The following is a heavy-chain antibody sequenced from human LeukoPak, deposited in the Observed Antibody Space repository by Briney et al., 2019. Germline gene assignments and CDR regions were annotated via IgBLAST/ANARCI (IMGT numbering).Heavy chain of an antibody. J-gene: IGHJ4*02. CDR1: GDSVPGHFVP. V-gene: IGHV6-1*01. Sequence: SHTRSLTYDIPGDSVPGHFVPCNWNRQSPSRGLAWPGRTNYRSKWYNDYAVSVRGRITIYPDKSKNRFSLQLDSVAPEDTAVYSCARGSSGSFDYWGQGTLVTVSS. CDR3: ARGSSGSFDY. CDR2: TNYRSKWYN. D-gene: IGHD6-19*01.